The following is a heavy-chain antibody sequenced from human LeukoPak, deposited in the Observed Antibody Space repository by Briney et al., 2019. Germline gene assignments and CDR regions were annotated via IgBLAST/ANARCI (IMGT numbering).Heavy chain of an antibody. CDR3: ARGFYDILTGYYYFDY. J-gene: IGHJ4*02. CDR2: MNPNSGNT. CDR1: GYTFTSYD. D-gene: IGHD3-9*01. Sequence: ASVKVSCKASGYTFTSYDINWVRQAIGQGLEWMGWMNPNSGNTGYAQKFQGRVTMTRNTSISTAYMELSSLRSEDTAVYYCARGFYDILTGYYYFDYWGQGTLVTVSS. V-gene: IGHV1-8*01.